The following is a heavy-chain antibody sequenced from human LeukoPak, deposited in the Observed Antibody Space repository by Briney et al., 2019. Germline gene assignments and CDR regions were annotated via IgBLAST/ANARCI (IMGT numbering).Heavy chain of an antibody. CDR2: IKQDGSED. D-gene: IGHD2-2*01. CDR3: ARDRDSGSISWYFLFDY. J-gene: IGHJ4*02. V-gene: IGHV3-7*01. CDR1: GFRFSIYW. Sequence: PGGSLRLSCEASGFRFSIYWMSWVRQAPGKGLEWVANIKQDGSEDYYVDSVKGRFAISRDNAKNSLYLQMNSLRAEDTAVYYCARDRDSGSISWYFLFDYWGQGSLVTVSS.